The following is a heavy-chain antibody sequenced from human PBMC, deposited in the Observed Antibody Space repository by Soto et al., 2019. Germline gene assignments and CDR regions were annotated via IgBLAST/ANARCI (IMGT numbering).Heavy chain of an antibody. D-gene: IGHD1-1*01. CDR3: ARDQSWHDLVWWFDP. CDR1: GGSFSSYA. Sequence: SVKVSCKASGGSFSSYAISWVRQAPGQGLEWMGGIIPIFGTANYAQKFQGRVTITADESTSTAYMELNSLTSEDTAVYYCARDQSWHDLVWWFDPWGQGTLVTVSS. J-gene: IGHJ5*02. V-gene: IGHV1-69*13. CDR2: IIPIFGTA.